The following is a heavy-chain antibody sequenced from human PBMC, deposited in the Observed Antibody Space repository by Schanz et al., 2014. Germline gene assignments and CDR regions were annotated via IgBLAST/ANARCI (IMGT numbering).Heavy chain of an antibody. V-gene: IGHV3-11*06. CDR1: GLTFSDYY. Sequence: QVQLVESGGGLVKPGGSLRLSCAASGLTFSDYYMSWIRQAPGKGLEWVSYISSSSSYTNYADSVKGRFTISRDNSKNTLYLQMNSLRVEDTALYYCAREYSSYGTVYYWGQGTLVTVSS. D-gene: IGHD5-12*01. CDR3: AREYSSYGTVYY. CDR2: ISSSSSYT. J-gene: IGHJ4*02.